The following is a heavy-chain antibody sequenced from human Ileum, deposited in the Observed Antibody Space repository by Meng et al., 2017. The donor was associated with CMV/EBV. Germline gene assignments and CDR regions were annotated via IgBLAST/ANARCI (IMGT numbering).Heavy chain of an antibody. CDR3: ARESELLRFDH. J-gene: IGHJ4*02. Sequence: QIQRHQPGPGLVKPPQTLSLTCDISGDRVSTNKVAWNWIRQAPLRGLEWLGRTAYRSKWDYEYSVSVKSRITISPDTSKNQFSLQLRSVTPEDTAVYYCARESELLRFDHWGQGTLVTVSS. CDR1: GDRVSTNKVA. CDR2: TAYRSKWDY. D-gene: IGHD6-6*01. V-gene: IGHV6-1*01.